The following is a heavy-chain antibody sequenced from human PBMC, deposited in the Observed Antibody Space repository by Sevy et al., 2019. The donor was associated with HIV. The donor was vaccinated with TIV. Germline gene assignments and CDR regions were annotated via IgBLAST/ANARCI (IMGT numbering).Heavy chain of an antibody. V-gene: IGHV4-59*08. CDR1: GGSVSSYY. CDR3: ARHVDARWFDP. D-gene: IGHD2-2*01. Sequence: SETLSLTCTLSGGSVSSYYWSWIRQSPGKGVEWIGYVHHRGSTNYNPSLKSRVTTSVDTSKNQFSLRLSSVTAADTAVYYCARHVDARWFDPWGQGTLVTVSS. CDR2: VHHRGST. J-gene: IGHJ5*02.